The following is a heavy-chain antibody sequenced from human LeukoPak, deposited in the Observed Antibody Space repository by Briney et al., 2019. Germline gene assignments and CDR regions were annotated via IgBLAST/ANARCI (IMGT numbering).Heavy chain of an antibody. D-gene: IGHD2-2*03. CDR1: GGSISSYY. CDR3: ARHRGYCSSTSCSYNWFDP. J-gene: IGHJ5*02. Sequence: NPSETLSRTCTVSGGSISSYYWTWIRQPPGKGLEWIGYIYYSGSTKYNPSLKSRVTMSVDTSKNRFSLKLSSVTAADTAVYYCARHRGYCSSTSCSYNWFDPWGQGTLVTVSS. CDR2: IYYSGST. V-gene: IGHV4-59*08.